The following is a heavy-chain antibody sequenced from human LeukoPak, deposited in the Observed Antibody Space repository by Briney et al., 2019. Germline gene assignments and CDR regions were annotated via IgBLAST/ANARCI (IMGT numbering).Heavy chain of an antibody. V-gene: IGHV4-38-2*02. Sequence: SETLSLTCTVSGYSISSGYYWGWIRQPPGKGLEWIGSICHSGSTYYNPSLKSRVTISVDTSKNQFSLKLSSVTAADTAVYYCARDVGGYDGDYWGQGTLVTVSS. CDR2: ICHSGST. J-gene: IGHJ4*02. D-gene: IGHD5-12*01. CDR1: GYSISSGYY. CDR3: ARDVGGYDGDY.